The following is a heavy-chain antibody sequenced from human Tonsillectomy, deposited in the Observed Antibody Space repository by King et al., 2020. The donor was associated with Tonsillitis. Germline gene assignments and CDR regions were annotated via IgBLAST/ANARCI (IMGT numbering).Heavy chain of an antibody. D-gene: IGHD1-26*01. CDR1: GFTFSSFV. CDR3: ARETLGGFFDY. Sequence: VQLVESGGGVVQPGRSLRLSCAASGFTFSSFVLHWVRQAPGKGLEGVAIISDVEINKYYADSARGRFTISRDNSKNTLYLQMNSLRAEDTAVYYCARETLGGFFDYWGQGTLVTVSS. J-gene: IGHJ4*02. CDR2: ISDVEINK. V-gene: IGHV3-30-3*01.